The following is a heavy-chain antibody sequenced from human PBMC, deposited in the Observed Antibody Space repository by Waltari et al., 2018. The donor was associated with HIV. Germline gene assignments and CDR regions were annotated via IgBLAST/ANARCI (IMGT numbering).Heavy chain of an antibody. J-gene: IGHJ6*02. CDR3: ARVRGGGMDV. D-gene: IGHD5-12*01. CDR2: INHNSGDT. Sequence: QEHLVQSGPQVQKPGAAVKVSCPASGTTFPGYYIHGVRQAPGQGLEWVGRINHNSGDTHYAQKFQGRVTMTRDTSISTGYMELHSLTSDDTGVYFCARVRGGGMDVWGQGTTVTVSS. CDR1: GTTFPGYY. V-gene: IGHV1-2*05.